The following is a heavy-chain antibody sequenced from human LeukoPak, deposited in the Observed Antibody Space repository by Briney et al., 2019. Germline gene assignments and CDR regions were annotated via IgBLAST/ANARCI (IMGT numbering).Heavy chain of an antibody. J-gene: IGHJ4*02. D-gene: IGHD6-19*01. CDR2: INHSGST. CDR3: ARVSGWPRGELGY. CDR1: GGSFSGYY. V-gene: IGHV4-34*01. Sequence: SETLSLICAVYGGSFSGYYWSWIRQPPGKGLEWIGEINHSGSTNYNPSLKSRVTISVDTSKNQFSLKLSSVTAADTAVYYCARVSGWPRGELGYWGQGTLVTVSS.